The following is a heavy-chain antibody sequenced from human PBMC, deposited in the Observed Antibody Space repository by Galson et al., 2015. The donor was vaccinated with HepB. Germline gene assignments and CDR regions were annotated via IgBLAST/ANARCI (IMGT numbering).Heavy chain of an antibody. CDR1: GFTFSSYS. CDR2: ISSSSSYI. CDR3: ARPEGYCSGGSCFPFAC. J-gene: IGHJ5*01. Sequence: SLRLSCAASGFTFSSYSMNWVRQAPGKGLEWVSSISSSSSYIYYADSVKGRFTISRDNAKNSLYLQMNSLRGEDTAMYYCARPEGYCSGGSCFPFACWGQGTLVTVSS. D-gene: IGHD2-15*01. V-gene: IGHV3-21*04.